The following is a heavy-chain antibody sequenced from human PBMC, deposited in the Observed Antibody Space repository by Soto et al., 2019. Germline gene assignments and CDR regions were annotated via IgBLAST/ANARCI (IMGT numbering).Heavy chain of an antibody. CDR2: IYYSGST. CDR1: GGSISSYY. J-gene: IGHJ4*02. D-gene: IGHD2-15*01. Sequence: SETLSLTCTVSGGSISSYYWSWLRQPPGKGLEWIGYIYYSGSTNYNPSLKSRVTISVDTSKNQFSLKLSSVTAADTAVYYCARGVAATGLHFSAVFDYWGQGTLVTVSS. CDR3: ARGVAATGLHFSAVFDY. V-gene: IGHV4-59*01.